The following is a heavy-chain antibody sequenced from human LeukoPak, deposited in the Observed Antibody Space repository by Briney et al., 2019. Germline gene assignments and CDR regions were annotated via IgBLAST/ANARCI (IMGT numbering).Heavy chain of an antibody. CDR2: IYYSGST. CDR3: ARSGYSYGLLYYYYGMDV. J-gene: IGHJ6*02. D-gene: IGHD5-18*01. CDR1: GVSISSYY. Sequence: SETLSLTCTVSGVSISSYYWSWIRQPPGKGLEWIGYIYYSGSTNYNPSLKSRVTIPVDTSKNQFSLKLSSVTAADTAVYYCARSGYSYGLLYYYYGMDVWGQGTTVTVSS. V-gene: IGHV4-59*01.